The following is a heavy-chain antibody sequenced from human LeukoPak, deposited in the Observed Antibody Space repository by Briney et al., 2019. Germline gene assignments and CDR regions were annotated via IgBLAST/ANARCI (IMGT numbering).Heavy chain of an antibody. D-gene: IGHD3-3*01. V-gene: IGHV4-4*02. CDR1: GGSISSSNW. J-gene: IGHJ4*02. CDR2: IYHSGST. CDR3: ARYRPSESRSGEVTSLDY. Sequence: SETLSLTCAVSGGSISSSNWWSWVRQPPGKGLEWIGEIYHSGSTNYNPSLKSRATILLDTSENQFSLKLRSVTTADTAVYYCARYRPSESRSGEVTSLDYWGQGTLVTVSS.